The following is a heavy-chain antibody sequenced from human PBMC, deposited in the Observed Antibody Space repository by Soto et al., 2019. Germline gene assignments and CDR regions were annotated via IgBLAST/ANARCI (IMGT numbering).Heavy chain of an antibody. CDR1: DDSINSDKYY. J-gene: IGHJ4*02. V-gene: IGHV4-39*01. CDR2: IYYRRNA. Sequence: QLQLQESGPGLVKPSETLSLTCSVSDDSINSDKYYWGWIRQPPGKGLEWIGSIYYRRNAYYNPSLQTRVTISRDKSKSQFSLKLNSVTAADSAVYFCARLEGLATISYYFDFWGPGALVTVSS. D-gene: IGHD3-9*01. CDR3: ARLEGLATISYYFDF.